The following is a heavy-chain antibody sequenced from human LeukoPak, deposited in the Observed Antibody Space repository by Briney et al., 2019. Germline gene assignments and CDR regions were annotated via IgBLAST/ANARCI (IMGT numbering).Heavy chain of an antibody. D-gene: IGHD3-10*01. CDR2: ISAYNGNT. J-gene: IGHJ4*02. CDR3: ARDRYYGSGSYWRYFDY. Sequence: ASVKVSCKASGYTFTSYGISWVRQAPGQGLEWMGWISAYNGNTNYAQRFQGRVTMTTGTSTSIAYMEVRSLRSDDTAVYYCARDRYYGSGSYWRYFDYWGQGTLVTVSS. V-gene: IGHV1-18*04. CDR1: GYTFTSYG.